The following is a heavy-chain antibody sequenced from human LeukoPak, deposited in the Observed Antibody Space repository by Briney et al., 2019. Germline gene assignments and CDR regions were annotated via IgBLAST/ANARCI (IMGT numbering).Heavy chain of an antibody. V-gene: IGHV3-66*01. CDR2: IYSGGDT. D-gene: IGHD2-15*01. J-gene: IGHJ4*02. CDR1: GVTVSNNF. CDR3: ARDPPAVAINTYG. Sequence: GGSLRLSCAASGVTVSNNFMLWVRQAPGKGLEWVSLIYSGGDTHYADSVKGRFTTSRDKSKNTLYLQMNDLRPEDTAVYYCARDPPAVAINTYGWGQGTLVTVSS.